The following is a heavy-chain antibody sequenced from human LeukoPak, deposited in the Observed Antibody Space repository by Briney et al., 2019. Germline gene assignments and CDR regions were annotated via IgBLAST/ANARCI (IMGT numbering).Heavy chain of an antibody. V-gene: IGHV3-9*03. CDR2: ISWNSGSI. D-gene: IGHD3-22*01. CDR1: GFTFDDYA. Sequence: PGGSLRLSCAASGFTFDDYAMHWVRHAPGKSLEWVSGISWNSGSIGYADSVKGRFTISRDNAKNSPYLQMNSLRAEDMALYYCAKDSSGYYDSSATFDYWGQGTLVTVSS. J-gene: IGHJ4*02. CDR3: AKDSSGYYDSSATFDY.